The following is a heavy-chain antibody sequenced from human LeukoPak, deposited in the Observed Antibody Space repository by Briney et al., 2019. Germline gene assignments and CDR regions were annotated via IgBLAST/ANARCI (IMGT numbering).Heavy chain of an antibody. D-gene: IGHD2-2*01. V-gene: IGHV4-4*07. CDR3: ARVDCSSTSCYRSSYYYMDV. CDR1: GGSISSYY. J-gene: IGHJ6*03. CDR2: IYTSGST. Sequence: SETLSLTCTVSGGSISSYYWSWIRQPAGKGLEWIGRIYTSGSTNYNPSLKSRVTMSVDTSKNQFSLKLSSVTAADTAVYYCARVDCSSTSCYRSSYYYMDVWGKGTTVTVSS.